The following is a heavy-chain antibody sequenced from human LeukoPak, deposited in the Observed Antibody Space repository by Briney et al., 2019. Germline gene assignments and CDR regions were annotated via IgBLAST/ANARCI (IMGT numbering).Heavy chain of an antibody. CDR1: GGSISSSSYY. D-gene: IGHD3-10*01. V-gene: IGHV4-61*05. J-gene: IGHJ3*02. CDR3: ASGSGSDRDAFDI. CDR2: IYYSGST. Sequence: SETLSLTCTVSGGSISSSSYYWGWIRQPPGKGLEWIGYIYYSGSTNYNPSLKSRVTISVDTSKNQFSLKLSSVTAADTAVYYCASGSGSDRDAFDIWGQGTMVTVSS.